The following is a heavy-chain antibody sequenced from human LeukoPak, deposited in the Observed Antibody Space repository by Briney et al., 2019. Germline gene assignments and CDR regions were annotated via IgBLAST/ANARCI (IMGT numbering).Heavy chain of an antibody. Sequence: GGSLRLSCAASGFTVSNNYMNWVRQAPGKGLEWVSVIYSGGSTYYADSVQGRFTISRDYSKNTLYLQMNSLRAEDTAVYYCARGQRAAAGFDSWGQGILVTVSS. CDR3: ARGQRAAAGFDS. J-gene: IGHJ4*02. V-gene: IGHV3-53*01. CDR2: IYSGGST. D-gene: IGHD6-13*01. CDR1: GFTVSNNY.